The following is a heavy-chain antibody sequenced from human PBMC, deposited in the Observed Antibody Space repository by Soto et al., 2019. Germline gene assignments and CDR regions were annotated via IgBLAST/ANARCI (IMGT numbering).Heavy chain of an antibody. V-gene: IGHV3-74*01. Sequence: GGSLRLSCAASGFTFSSYWMHWVRQAPGKGLVWASRINSDGSSTSYADSVKGRFTIYRDNAKNTLYLQMNSLRAEDTAVYYCGRGLVDLIDYWGQGTPVTVSS. CDR3: GRGLVDLIDY. CDR2: INSDGSST. CDR1: GFTFSSYW. J-gene: IGHJ4*02. D-gene: IGHD3-16*01.